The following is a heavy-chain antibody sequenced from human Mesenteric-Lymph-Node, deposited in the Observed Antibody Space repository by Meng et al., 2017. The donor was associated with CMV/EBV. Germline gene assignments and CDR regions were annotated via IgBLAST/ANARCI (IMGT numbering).Heavy chain of an antibody. V-gene: IGHV1-69*05. CDR2: IIPMFGTT. J-gene: IGHJ4*02. D-gene: IGHD4-17*01. Sequence: SVKVSCKASGGTFSSYAFSWVRQVPGQGLEWMAGIIPMFGTTNYAQKFQGRVTITTDESTSTAYMELSSLRSEDTAVYYCARAAIMTTVTTVASFDYWGQGTLVTVSS. CDR3: ARAAIMTTVTTVASFDY. CDR1: GGTFSSYA.